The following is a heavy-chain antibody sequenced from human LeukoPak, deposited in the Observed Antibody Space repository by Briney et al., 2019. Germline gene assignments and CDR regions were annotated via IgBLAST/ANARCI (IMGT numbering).Heavy chain of an antibody. V-gene: IGHV1-2*02. J-gene: IGHJ4*02. Sequence: ASVKVSCKASGYTFTGYYMHWVRQAPGQGLEWMGWINPNSGGTNYAQKFQGRVTMTRDTSISTAYMELSRLRSDDTAVYYCARALGRTVSPADYWGQGTLVTVSS. D-gene: IGHD4-17*01. CDR3: ARALGRTVSPADY. CDR1: GYTFTGYY. CDR2: INPNSGGT.